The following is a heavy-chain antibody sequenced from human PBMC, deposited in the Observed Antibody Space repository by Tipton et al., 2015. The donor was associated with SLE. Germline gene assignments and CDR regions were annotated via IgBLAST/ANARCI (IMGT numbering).Heavy chain of an antibody. J-gene: IGHJ4*02. CDR2: ISGSGGST. CDR1: GFTFSSYS. D-gene: IGHD2-15*01. Sequence: SLRLSCAASGFTFSSYSMNWVRQAPGKGLEWVSAISGSGGSTYYADSVKGRSTISRDNSKNTLYLQMNSLRAEDTAVYYCASPPSGWDYWGQGTLVTVSS. CDR3: ASPPSGWDY. V-gene: IGHV3-23*01.